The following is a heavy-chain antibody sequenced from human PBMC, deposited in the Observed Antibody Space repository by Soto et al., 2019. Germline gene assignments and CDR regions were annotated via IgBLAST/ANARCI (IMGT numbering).Heavy chain of an antibody. D-gene: IGHD2-8*02. CDR1: GASITGSFF. J-gene: IGHJ4*02. CDR2: FSLSGTT. CDR3: ARGMTPPGAPAWYYFDS. Sequence: SETLSLTCTVSGASITGSFFWSWIRQPAGKGLEWIGRFSLSGTTNYNPSLRSRVTMSADGSKNQFSLRLTSVTAADTALYYCARGMTPPGAPAWYYFDSWGQGTLVTVSS. V-gene: IGHV4-4*07.